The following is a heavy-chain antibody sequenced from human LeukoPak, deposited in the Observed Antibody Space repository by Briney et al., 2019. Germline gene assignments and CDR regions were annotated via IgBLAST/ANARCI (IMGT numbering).Heavy chain of an antibody. V-gene: IGHV3-74*01. CDR2: INTDGSSR. D-gene: IGHD2-15*01. CDR3: ARAGYCSGGSCYFDY. CDR1: GFTFSSYW. J-gene: IGHJ4*02. Sequence: PGGSLRLSCAASGFTFSSYWMHWVSQAPGKGLVWVSRINTDGSSRSDADSVRGRVTISRDNGKNTLYPQMNSLSAEDTAVYYCARAGYCSGGSCYFDYSGQGTQVIVSS.